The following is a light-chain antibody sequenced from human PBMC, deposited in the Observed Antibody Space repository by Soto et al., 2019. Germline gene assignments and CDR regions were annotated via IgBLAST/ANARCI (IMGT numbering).Light chain of an antibody. J-gene: IGKJ1*01. V-gene: IGKV1-5*01. Sequence: DIQMTQSPSTLSASVGDGVTITCRASQNISVWLAWYQQRPGKAPKFLIYDASSLETGVPSRFSGSGSGTEFTLTIRSLQPDDFATYYCQQYYSYSRTFGQGTKVQVK. CDR2: DAS. CDR1: QNISVW. CDR3: QQYYSYSRT.